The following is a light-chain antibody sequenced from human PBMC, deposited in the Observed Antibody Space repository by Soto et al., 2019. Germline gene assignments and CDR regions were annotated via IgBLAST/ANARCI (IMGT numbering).Light chain of an antibody. Sequence: EIVLTQSPGTLSLFPGDRATLSCRASQRLFNSYLAWYQQTPGQATRLLFYAASSRAAGVPDRVTGGGSGKYFTLTISGLDHEYVALYFWQQYKRPPFAFGRGTKLEIK. J-gene: IGKJ2*01. CDR1: QRLFNSY. CDR3: QQYKRPPFA. V-gene: IGKV3-20*01. CDR2: AAS.